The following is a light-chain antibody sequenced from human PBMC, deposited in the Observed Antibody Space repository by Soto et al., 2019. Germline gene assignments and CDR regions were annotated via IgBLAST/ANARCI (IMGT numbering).Light chain of an antibody. Sequence: QPVLTQPPSASGTPGQRVTISCSGSNSNIGRNTVNWYQQFPGTAPKLLIYKNDQRPSGVPDRFSGSKSGTSASLAISGLQSEDEADYYCAAWDGSLNGWVFGGGTKLTVL. CDR2: KND. J-gene: IGLJ3*02. CDR1: NSNIGRNT. CDR3: AAWDGSLNGWV. V-gene: IGLV1-44*01.